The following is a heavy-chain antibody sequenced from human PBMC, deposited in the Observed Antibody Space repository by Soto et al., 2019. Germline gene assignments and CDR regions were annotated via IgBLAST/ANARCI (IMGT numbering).Heavy chain of an antibody. Sequence: EVQLLESGGGLVQPGGSLRLSCAASGFTCSSYAMTWVRQAPGKGLEWVSAISGSGNTSYYADSVKGRFTISRDSSKKMLYLQMNSLRPEDTAVYYCAKDRGRTWYEEYWGQGTLVTVSS. J-gene: IGHJ4*02. D-gene: IGHD6-13*01. CDR3: AKDRGRTWYEEY. CDR1: GFTCSSYA. V-gene: IGHV3-23*01. CDR2: ISGSGNTS.